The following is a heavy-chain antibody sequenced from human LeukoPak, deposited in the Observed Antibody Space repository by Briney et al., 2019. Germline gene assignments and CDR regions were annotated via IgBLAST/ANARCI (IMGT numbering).Heavy chain of an antibody. CDR3: ARRAGGYSHPYDY. V-gene: IGHV3-53*01. CDR1: GFTVSSNY. J-gene: IGHJ4*02. CDR2: IYSGGST. D-gene: IGHD4-23*01. Sequence: GGSLRLSCAASGFTVSSNYMSWVRQAPGKGLEWVSVIYSGGSTYYADSVKGRFTISRDNSKSTLYIQMNSLRAEDTAVYYCARRAGGYSHPYDYWGQGTLVTVSS.